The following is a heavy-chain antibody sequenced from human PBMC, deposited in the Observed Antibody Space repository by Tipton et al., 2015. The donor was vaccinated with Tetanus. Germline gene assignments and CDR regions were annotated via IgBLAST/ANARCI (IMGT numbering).Heavy chain of an antibody. CDR1: SASISSSDYY. Sequence: TLSLTCTVSSASISSSDYYWGWIRQPPGKGLEWTGSVYYDGSAYRNPSLESRLTISVDTSKNQFSLKLNSVSAADTAVYYCARDRGLTTGGGIGMDVWGQGTTVTVSS. V-gene: IGHV4-39*07. CDR2: VYYDGSA. CDR3: ARDRGLTTGGGIGMDV. J-gene: IGHJ6*02. D-gene: IGHD4-17*01.